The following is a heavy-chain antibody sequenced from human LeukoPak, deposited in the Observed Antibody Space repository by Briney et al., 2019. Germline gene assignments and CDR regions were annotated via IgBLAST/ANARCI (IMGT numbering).Heavy chain of an antibody. J-gene: IGHJ4*02. D-gene: IGHD1-26*01. CDR1: GFTFSSYA. V-gene: IGHV3-30-3*01. CDR2: ISYDGSNK. CDR3: ARVQWELLYPDY. Sequence: GGSLRLSCAASGFTFSSYAMHWVRQAPGKGLEWVAVISYDGSNKYYADSVKGRFTISRDNSKNTLYLQMNSLRAEDTAVYYCARVQWELLYPDYWGQGTLVTVSS.